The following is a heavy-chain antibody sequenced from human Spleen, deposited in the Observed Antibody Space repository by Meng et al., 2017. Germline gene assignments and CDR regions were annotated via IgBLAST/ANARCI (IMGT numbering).Heavy chain of an antibody. Sequence: SVKGRCTISRDNAKNTLYLQMNSLRAEDTAMYYCARFTPFDYWGQGILVTVSS. CDR3: ARFTPFDY. J-gene: IGHJ4*02. V-gene: IGHV3-74*01.